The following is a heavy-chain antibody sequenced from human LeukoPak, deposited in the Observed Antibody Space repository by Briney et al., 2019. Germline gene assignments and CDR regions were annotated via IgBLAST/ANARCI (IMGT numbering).Heavy chain of an antibody. CDR1: GFTFSDRW. CDR2: IDGGGSST. D-gene: IGHD3-22*01. J-gene: IGHJ4*01. V-gene: IGHV3-74*01. Sequence: GGSLRLSCVASGFTFSDRWMHWVRQVPGKGLVWVSRIDGGGSSTSYADSVKGRFFISRDNGKSTLYLQMNSLRVVDTAMYYCARGPGSSGGAYVGDYWGHGILVTVSS. CDR3: ARGPGSSGGAYVGDY.